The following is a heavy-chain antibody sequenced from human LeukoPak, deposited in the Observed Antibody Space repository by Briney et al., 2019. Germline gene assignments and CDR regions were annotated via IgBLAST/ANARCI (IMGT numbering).Heavy chain of an antibody. D-gene: IGHD1-14*01. J-gene: IGHJ3*02. CDR2: ISYGGSNK. Sequence: GGSLRLSCAASGFTFSSYAMHWVRQAPGKGLEWVAVISYGGSNKYYADSVKGRFTISRDNSKNTLYLQMNSLRAEDTAVYYCARPRKTGLDAFDIWGQGTMVTVSS. V-gene: IGHV3-30-3*01. CDR1: GFTFSSYA. CDR3: ARPRKTGLDAFDI.